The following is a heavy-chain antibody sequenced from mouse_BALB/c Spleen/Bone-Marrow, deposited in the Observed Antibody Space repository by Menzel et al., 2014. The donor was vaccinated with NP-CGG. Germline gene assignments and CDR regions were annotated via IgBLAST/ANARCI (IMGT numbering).Heavy chain of an antibody. CDR1: GYAFPNYL. CDR2: TNPGRGGT. J-gene: IGHJ4*01. D-gene: IGHD1-2*01. CDR3: ARSLLRLQNAMDY. V-gene: IGHV1-54*01. Sequence: VQLQQSGAQLVVPGPSLNVPCKASGYAFPNYLTEWVKHTPGQGLQPIAVTNPGRGGTNYNEKCKGKATLTADKSSSTAYMQLSSLTSDDSAVYFCARSLLRLQNAMDYWGQGTSVTVS.